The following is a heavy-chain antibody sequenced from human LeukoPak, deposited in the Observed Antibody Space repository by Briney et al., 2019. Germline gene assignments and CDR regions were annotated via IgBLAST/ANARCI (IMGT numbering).Heavy chain of an antibody. D-gene: IGHD3-10*01. CDR1: GFTFSSYA. CDR2: ISGSGGTT. CDR3: AKVAHYYGSGSYYEYYFDY. Sequence: HPGGSLRLSCAASGFTFSSYAMTWVRQARGKGLEGVSSISGSGGTTYYADSVKGRFTISRDNSKNTLYLQMNSLRAEDTAVYYCAKVAHYYGSGSYYEYYFDYWGQGTLVTVSS. J-gene: IGHJ4*02. V-gene: IGHV3-23*01.